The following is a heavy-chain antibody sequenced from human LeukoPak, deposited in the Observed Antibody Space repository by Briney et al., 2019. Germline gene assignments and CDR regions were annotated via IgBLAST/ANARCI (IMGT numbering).Heavy chain of an antibody. J-gene: IGHJ3*02. V-gene: IGHV3-30*02. D-gene: IGHD2-2*01. CDR3: AAIVVPAAISLDAFDI. CDR1: GFTFSSYG. CDR2: IRYDGSNK. Sequence: PGGXLRLSCAASGFTFSSYGMHWVRQAPGKGLEWGAFIRYDGSNKYYADSVKGRFTISRDNSKNTLYLQMNSLRAEDTAVYYCAAIVVPAAISLDAFDIWGQGTMVTVSS.